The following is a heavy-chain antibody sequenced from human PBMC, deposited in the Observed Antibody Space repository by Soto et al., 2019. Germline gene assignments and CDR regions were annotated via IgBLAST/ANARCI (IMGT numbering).Heavy chain of an antibody. CDR1: GFTFSDYY. V-gene: IGHV3-11*06. Sequence: GGSLRLSCAASGFTFSDYYMSWIRQAPGKGLEWVSYISSSSSYTNYADSVKGRFTISRDNAKNSRYLQMNSLRAEDTAVYYCASVFENLAAAPYGMDVWSQGTTVTVSS. D-gene: IGHD2-15*01. CDR2: ISSSSSYT. CDR3: ASVFENLAAAPYGMDV. J-gene: IGHJ6*02.